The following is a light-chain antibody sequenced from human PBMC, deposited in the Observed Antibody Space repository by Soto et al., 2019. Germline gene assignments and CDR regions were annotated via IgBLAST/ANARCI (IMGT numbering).Light chain of an antibody. CDR3: QQYNDWPGT. Sequence: EIVMTQSPGTLSASPGERATLSCRASQSVRSNLAWYQQKPGQAPRLLIYGASTRATGIPARFSGSGSGTELTLTISSLQSKDFAVYYCQQYNDWPGTFGQGTTLEVK. V-gene: IGKV3-15*01. CDR1: QSVRSN. CDR2: GAS. J-gene: IGKJ2*01.